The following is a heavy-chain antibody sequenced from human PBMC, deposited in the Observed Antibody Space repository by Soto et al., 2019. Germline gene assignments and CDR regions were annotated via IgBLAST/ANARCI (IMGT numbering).Heavy chain of an antibody. J-gene: IGHJ6*02. CDR3: ARDYGTGTYYRGDYYYYAMDV. D-gene: IGHD3-10*01. V-gene: IGHV4-38-2*02. CDR1: GYSFSSDYY. Sequence: PAGSLSLTCAVSGYSFSSDYYWGWIRQPRGKGLGGIGSVYHSGSAYYTPSLKSRVTISVDTSKNKFSLRLSSVTAADTAVFYCARDYGTGTYYRGDYYYYAMDVWGQGTTVTVSS. CDR2: VYHSGSA.